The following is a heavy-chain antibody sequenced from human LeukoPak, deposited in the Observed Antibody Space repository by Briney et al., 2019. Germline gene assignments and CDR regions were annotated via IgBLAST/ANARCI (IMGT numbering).Heavy chain of an antibody. J-gene: IGHJ4*02. CDR1: GYDFTGYS. Sequence: ASVKVSCKASGYDFTGYSMHWVRQAPGQGLEWMGWINPNSGGTNYSQKFQGRVTVTRDTSIGTAYMELSRLISDDTAVYYCARGSYDYGLEYWGQGTLVTVSS. CDR3: ARGSYDYGLEY. CDR2: INPNSGGT. V-gene: IGHV1-2*02. D-gene: IGHD4-17*01.